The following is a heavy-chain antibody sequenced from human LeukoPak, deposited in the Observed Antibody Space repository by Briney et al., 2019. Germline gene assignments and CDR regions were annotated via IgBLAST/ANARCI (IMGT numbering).Heavy chain of an antibody. J-gene: IGHJ6*02. Sequence: GESLKISCKGSGYSFTSYWIGWVRQMPGKGLEWMGIIYPGDSDTRYSPSFQGQVTISADKSISTAYLQWSSLKASDTAMYYCARSLGPTYMDPYYYYGMDVWGQGTTVTVSS. CDR2: IYPGDSDT. D-gene: IGHD2-21*01. V-gene: IGHV5-51*01. CDR1: GYSFTSYW. CDR3: ARSLGPTYMDPYYYYGMDV.